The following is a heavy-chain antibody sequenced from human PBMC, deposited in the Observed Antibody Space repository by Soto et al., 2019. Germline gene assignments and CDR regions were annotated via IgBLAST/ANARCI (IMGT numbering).Heavy chain of an antibody. J-gene: IGHJ4*02. Sequence: QVQLQESGPGLVRPSETLSLTCSVSGGSIRSGDYYWSWIRQTPGKGLEWIGYIFHTGTTYYNPSLKTRTTISIDTSRRRFSLRLRSVTAADTAIYYCARAYYDVLTGFYVRYFDYWGRGTRVAVSS. D-gene: IGHD3-9*01. CDR3: ARAYYDVLTGFYVRYFDY. CDR2: IFHTGTT. CDR1: GGSIRSGDYY. V-gene: IGHV4-30-4*01.